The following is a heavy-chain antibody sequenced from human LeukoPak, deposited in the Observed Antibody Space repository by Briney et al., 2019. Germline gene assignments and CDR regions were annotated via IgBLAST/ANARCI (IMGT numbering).Heavy chain of an antibody. V-gene: IGHV3-74*01. D-gene: IGHD1-26*01. Sequence: PGGSLRLSCVVSGFTFSSYWMHWVRQAPGKGPVWVSRINADGSGTTYADSVKGRFTISRDTAKNTLYLQMNSLRVEDTAVYYCARDPRWDTYYFDYWGQGTLVTVSS. CDR3: ARDPRWDTYYFDY. CDR1: GFTFSSYW. J-gene: IGHJ4*02. CDR2: INADGSGT.